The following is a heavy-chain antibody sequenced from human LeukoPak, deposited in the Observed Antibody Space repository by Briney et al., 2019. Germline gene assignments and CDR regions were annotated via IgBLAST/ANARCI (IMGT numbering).Heavy chain of an antibody. CDR3: AREFHEYPFDY. J-gene: IGHJ4*02. Sequence: SGGSLRLSCAASGFDVSDHYLSWVRQAPGKGLEWVANIKQDGSAKYYVDSVKGRFTISRDNARNSLYLQMNSLRGEDTAVYYCAREFHEYPFDYWGQGTLVTVSS. CDR1: GFDVSDHY. V-gene: IGHV3-7*01. D-gene: IGHD6-6*01. CDR2: IKQDGSAK.